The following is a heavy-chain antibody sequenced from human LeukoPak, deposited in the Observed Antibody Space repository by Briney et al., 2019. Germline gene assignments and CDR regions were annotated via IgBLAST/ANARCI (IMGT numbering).Heavy chain of an antibody. J-gene: IGHJ3*02. CDR2: INHSGST. Sequence: SETLSLTCAVSGGSISSGGYSWSWIRQPPGKGLEWIGYINHSGSTYYNPSLKSRVTISVDRSKNQFSLKLSSVTAADTAVYYCARDVPLVGATPYDAFDIWGQGTMVTVSS. CDR3: ARDVPLVGATPYDAFDI. D-gene: IGHD1-26*01. CDR1: GGSISSGGYS. V-gene: IGHV4-30-2*01.